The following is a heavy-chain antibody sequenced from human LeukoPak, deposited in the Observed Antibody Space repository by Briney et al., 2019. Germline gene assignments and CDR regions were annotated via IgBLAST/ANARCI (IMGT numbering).Heavy chain of an antibody. V-gene: IGHV3-30*03. D-gene: IGHD3-10*01. CDR1: GFTFSNYG. J-gene: IGHJ4*02. CDR2: LSYDGSNE. Sequence: GGSLRLSCAASGFTFSNYGMHWVRQAPGKGLEWVAVLSYDGSNEYYADSVKGRFTISRDNSKNTLYLQMSSLRVEDTAVYYCAGSWFYRDYFEYWGQGTLVTVSS. CDR3: AGSWFYRDYFEY.